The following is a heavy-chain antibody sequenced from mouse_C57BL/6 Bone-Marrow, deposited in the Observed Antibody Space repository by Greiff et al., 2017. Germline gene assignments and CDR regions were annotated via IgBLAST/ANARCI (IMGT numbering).Heavy chain of an antibody. CDR1: GFSLTSYA. J-gene: IGHJ2*01. CDR2: IWTGGGT. D-gene: IGHD1-1*01. CDR3: ARFYGSSYYYFDY. V-gene: IGHV2-9-1*01. Sequence: QVQLKESGPGLVAPSQSLSITCTVSGFSLTSYAISWVRQPPGKGLAWLGVIWTGGGTNYNSALKSRLSISKDNSKSQVFLKMNSLQNDDTARYYCARFYGSSYYYFDYWGQGTTLTVSS.